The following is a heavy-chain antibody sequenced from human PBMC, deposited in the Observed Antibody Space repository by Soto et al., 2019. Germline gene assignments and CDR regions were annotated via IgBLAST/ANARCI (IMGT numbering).Heavy chain of an antibody. Sequence: QVQLQESGPGLVKPSETLSLTCTVSGGSISSYYWSWIRQPPGKGLEWIGYIYYSGSTNYNPSLKSRVTISVDTSKNQFSPKLSSVTAADTAVYYCARHQTTGYGGFYYFDYWGQGTLVTVSS. D-gene: IGHD4-17*01. CDR3: ARHQTTGYGGFYYFDY. J-gene: IGHJ4*02. CDR1: GGSISSYY. V-gene: IGHV4-59*08. CDR2: IYYSGST.